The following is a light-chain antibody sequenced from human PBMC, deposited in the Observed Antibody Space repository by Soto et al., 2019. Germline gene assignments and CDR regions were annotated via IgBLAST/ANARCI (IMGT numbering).Light chain of an antibody. CDR3: SSYTSSSTHV. CDR1: SSDVGGYNF. CDR2: DVN. J-gene: IGLJ1*01. Sequence: QSVLTQPASVSGSSGQSITISCTGTSSDVGGYNFVSWYQQHPGKVPKLMIFDVNSRPSGVSDRFSGSKSGNTASLTISRLQAEDEGDYYCSSYTSSSTHVFGSGTKLTVL. V-gene: IGLV2-14*03.